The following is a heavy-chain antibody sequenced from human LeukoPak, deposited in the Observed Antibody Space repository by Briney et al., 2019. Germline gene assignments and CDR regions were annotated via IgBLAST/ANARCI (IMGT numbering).Heavy chain of an antibody. CDR1: GFTFSSSA. V-gene: IGHV3-23*01. CDR2: IGGSGSNT. CDR3: ARDNGGFDY. D-gene: IGHD3-10*01. J-gene: IGHJ4*02. Sequence: GGSLRLSCAASGFTFSSSAMSWVRQAPGKGLEWVSAIGGSGSNTYYADSVKGRFTISRDNSKNTLYLQMNSLRAEDTAVYYCARDNGGFDYWGQGTLVTVSS.